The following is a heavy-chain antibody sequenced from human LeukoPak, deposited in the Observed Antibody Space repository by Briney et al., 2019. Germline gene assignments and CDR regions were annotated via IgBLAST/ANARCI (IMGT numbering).Heavy chain of an antibody. CDR1: GYRFTSHW. Sequence: GESLKISCKSSGYRFTSHWIGWVRQMPGKGLEWMGIIYPGDSDARYSPSFQGQVTISADKSISTAYLQWSSLKASDTAMYYCAAYPMVRGVIPYWGQGTLVTVSS. CDR3: AAYPMVRGVIPY. J-gene: IGHJ4*02. D-gene: IGHD3-10*01. V-gene: IGHV5-51*01. CDR2: IYPGDSDA.